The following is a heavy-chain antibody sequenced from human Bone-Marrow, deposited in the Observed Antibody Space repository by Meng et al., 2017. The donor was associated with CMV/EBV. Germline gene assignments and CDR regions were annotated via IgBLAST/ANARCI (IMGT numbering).Heavy chain of an antibody. CDR3: ARLEMATILASGNWFDP. V-gene: IGHV4-59*01. CDR2: IYYSGST. J-gene: IGHJ5*02. D-gene: IGHD5-24*01. Sequence: GSLRLSCTVSGGSISSYYWSWIRQPPGKGLEWIGYIYYSGSTNYNPSLKSRVTISVDTSKNQFSLKLSSVTAADTAVHYCARLEMATILASGNWFDPWGQGTLVTVSS. CDR1: GGSISSYY.